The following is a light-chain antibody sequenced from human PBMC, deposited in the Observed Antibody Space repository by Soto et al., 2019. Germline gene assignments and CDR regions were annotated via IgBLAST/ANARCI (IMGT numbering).Light chain of an antibody. CDR1: QDIRSW. Sequence: DIQMTQSPSYVSASVGDRVSITCRASQDIRSWLAWYQQRPGKAPKLLIYAATTLQSGVPSRFSGSGSGTTFTLTINNLQPEDFASYFCQQANSFPLTFGGGTKVDIK. CDR3: QQANSFPLT. J-gene: IGKJ4*01. CDR2: AAT. V-gene: IGKV1-12*01.